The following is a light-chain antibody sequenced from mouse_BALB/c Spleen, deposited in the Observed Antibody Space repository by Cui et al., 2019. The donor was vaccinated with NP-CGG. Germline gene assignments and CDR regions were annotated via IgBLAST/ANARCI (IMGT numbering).Light chain of an antibody. CDR2: GTN. J-gene: IGLJ1*01. CDR3: ALWYSNHWV. CDR1: TGAVTTSNY. V-gene: IGLV1*01. Sequence: HAVLPQASALPTSPVETVTLTFRSSTGAVTTSNYANWVQEKPDHLFTGLIGGTNNRAPGVPARFSGSLIGDKAALTITGAQTEDEAIYFCALWYSNHWVFGGGTKLTVL.